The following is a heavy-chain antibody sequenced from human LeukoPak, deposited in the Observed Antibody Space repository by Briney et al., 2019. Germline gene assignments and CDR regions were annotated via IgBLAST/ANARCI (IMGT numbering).Heavy chain of an antibody. CDR3: AREGYYYDSSGYYYGDY. Sequence: ASVKVSCKASGYTFTSYGISRVRQAPGQGLEWMGWISAYNGNTNYAQKLQGRVTMTTDTSTSTAYMELRSLRSDDTAVYYCAREGYYYDSSGYYYGDYWGQGTLVTVSS. D-gene: IGHD3-22*01. J-gene: IGHJ4*02. CDR2: ISAYNGNT. CDR1: GYTFTSYG. V-gene: IGHV1-18*01.